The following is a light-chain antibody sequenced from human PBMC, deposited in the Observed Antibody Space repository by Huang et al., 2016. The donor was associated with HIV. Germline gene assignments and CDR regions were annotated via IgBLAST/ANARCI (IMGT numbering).Light chain of an antibody. J-gene: IGKJ1*01. CDR1: PSGFKN. CDR2: GSS. CDR3: QQYNTSPRT. V-gene: IGKV3-15*01. Sequence: MTQSPSTLSVSPGESATLPCRASPSGFKNVAWYQQKPGQAPKLLIYGSSTRADGIPARFSGSGSGTDFTLTISSLQSEDFAVYYCQQYNTSPRTFGQGTKVEV.